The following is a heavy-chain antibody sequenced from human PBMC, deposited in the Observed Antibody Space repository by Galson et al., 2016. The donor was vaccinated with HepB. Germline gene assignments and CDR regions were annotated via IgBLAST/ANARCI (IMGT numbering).Heavy chain of an antibody. V-gene: IGHV3-30*09. D-gene: IGHD3-22*01. CDR3: ASGYYYDSSGYYSDF. CDR2: ISYDGSNK. Sequence: LEWVAFISYDGSNKYYSDSVKGRFAISRDNSRNTLSLQMNSLRAEDTAVYYCASGYYYDSSGYYSDFWGQGTLVTVSS. J-gene: IGHJ4*02.